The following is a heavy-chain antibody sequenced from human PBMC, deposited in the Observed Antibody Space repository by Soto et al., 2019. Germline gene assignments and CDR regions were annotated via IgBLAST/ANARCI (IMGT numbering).Heavy chain of an antibody. J-gene: IGHJ5*02. CDR2: SNPNNGVT. CDR1: GYTFTDYY. CDR3: ARGALTVANWFDP. D-gene: IGHD6-19*01. Sequence: QVQLVQSGAEVKKPGASVKVSCKASGYTFTDYYMNWVRQAPGQGLEWMGWSNPNNGVTNYAQKFQGRVAMTRDTSISTAYMDISRLRSDDTAVYYCARGALTVANWFDPWGQGTQVTVSS. V-gene: IGHV1-2*02.